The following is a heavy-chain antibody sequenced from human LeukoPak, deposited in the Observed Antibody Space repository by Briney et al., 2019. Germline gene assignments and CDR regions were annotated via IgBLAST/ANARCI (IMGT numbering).Heavy chain of an antibody. Sequence: SQTLSLTCTVSGGSISSGNYYWNWIRQPPGKGLEWIGYIYHSGSTYYNPSLKSRVTISVDRSKNQFSLKLNSATAADTAVYYCHSSSSLVDYWGQGTLVTVSS. J-gene: IGHJ4*02. D-gene: IGHD6-6*01. CDR1: GGSISSGNYY. V-gene: IGHV4-30-2*01. CDR3: HSSSSLVDY. CDR2: IYHSGST.